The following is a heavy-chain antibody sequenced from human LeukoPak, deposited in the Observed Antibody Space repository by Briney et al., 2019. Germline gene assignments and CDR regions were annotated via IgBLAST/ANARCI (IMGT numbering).Heavy chain of an antibody. CDR2: ISAYNGNT. J-gene: IGHJ6*02. D-gene: IGHD4-17*01. V-gene: IGHV1-18*01. CDR3: ARTPFTVTRTYYGMDV. CDR1: GYTFTSYG. Sequence: WASVKVSCKASGYTFTSYGISWVRQAPGQGLEWMGWISAYNGNTNYVQKLQGRVTMTTDTSTSTAYMELRSLRSDDTAVYYCARTPFTVTRTYYGMDVWGQGTTVTVSS.